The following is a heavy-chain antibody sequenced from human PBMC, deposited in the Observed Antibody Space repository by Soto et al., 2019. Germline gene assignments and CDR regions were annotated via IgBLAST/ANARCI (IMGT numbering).Heavy chain of an antibody. V-gene: IGHV4-34*01. Sequence: SETLSLTCAVYGGSFSGYYWSWIRQPPGKGLEWIGEINHSGSTNYNPSLKSRVTISVDTSKNQFSLKLSSVTAADTAVYYCARGLEVVVVAATPEFDYWGQGTLVTVS. CDR3: ARGLEVVVVAATPEFDY. D-gene: IGHD2-15*01. J-gene: IGHJ4*02. CDR2: INHSGST. CDR1: GGSFSGYY.